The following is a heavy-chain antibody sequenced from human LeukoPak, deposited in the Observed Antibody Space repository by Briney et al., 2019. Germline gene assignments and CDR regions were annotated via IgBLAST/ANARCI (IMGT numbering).Heavy chain of an antibody. Sequence: GGSLRLSCAASGFTFSSYGMHCVSQAPSKWLEWVAVISYDGSNKYYADSVKGRFTISRDNSKNTLYLQMNSLRAEDTAVYYCAKAHPGYSSSWYDYWGQGTLVTVSS. V-gene: IGHV3-30*18. J-gene: IGHJ4*02. CDR2: ISYDGSNK. CDR3: AKAHPGYSSSWYDY. D-gene: IGHD6-13*01. CDR1: GFTFSSYG.